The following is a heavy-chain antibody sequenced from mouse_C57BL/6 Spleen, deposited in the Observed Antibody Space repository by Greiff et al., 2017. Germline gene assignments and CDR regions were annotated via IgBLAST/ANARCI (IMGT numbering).Heavy chain of an antibody. CDR1: GYSFTGYY. CDR3: AREGSTPFDY. Sequence: EVQRVESGPELVKPGASVKISCKASGYSFTGYYMNWVKQSPEKSLEWIGEINPSTGGTTYNQKFKAKATLTVDKSSSTAYMQLKSLTSEDSAVYYCAREGSTPFDYWGQGTTLTVSS. J-gene: IGHJ2*01. CDR2: INPSTGGT. V-gene: IGHV1-42*01. D-gene: IGHD1-1*01.